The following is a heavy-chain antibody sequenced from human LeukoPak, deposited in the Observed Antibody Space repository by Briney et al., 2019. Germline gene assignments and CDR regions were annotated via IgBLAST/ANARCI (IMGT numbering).Heavy chain of an antibody. CDR2: IIPIFGTA. Sequence: ASVKVSGKASGGTFSSYAISWVRQAPGQGLEWMGGIIPIFGTANYAQKFQGRVTITADESTSTAYMELSSLRSEDTAVYYCARDFVENRSYYDILTGYRVFDPWGQGTLVTVSS. J-gene: IGHJ5*02. V-gene: IGHV1-69*01. CDR1: GGTFSSYA. CDR3: ARDFVENRSYYDILTGYRVFDP. D-gene: IGHD3-9*01.